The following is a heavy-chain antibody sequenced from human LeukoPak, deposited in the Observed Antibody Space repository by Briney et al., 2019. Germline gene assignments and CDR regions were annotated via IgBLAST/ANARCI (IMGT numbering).Heavy chain of an antibody. CDR2: MNPNSGNA. CDR1: GYTFTSYD. J-gene: IGHJ6*03. D-gene: IGHD3-16*01. Sequence: GASVKVSCKASGYTFTSYDINWVRQATGQGLEWMGWMNPNSGNAGYAQKFQGRVTMTRNTSISTAYMELSSLRSEDTAVYYCARGTRIMITFSRGAWRYYYYMDVWGKGTTVTISS. CDR3: ARGTRIMITFSRGAWRYYYYMDV. V-gene: IGHV1-8*01.